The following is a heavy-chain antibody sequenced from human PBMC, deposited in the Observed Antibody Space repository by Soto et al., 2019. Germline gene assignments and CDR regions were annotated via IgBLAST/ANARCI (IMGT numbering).Heavy chain of an antibody. CDR2: INPTRGGT. J-gene: IGHJ5*02. CDR1: GYTFSDFY. CDR3: AKGVPAATSGCLSIFDP. Sequence: GASVKVSCKASGYTFSDFYLHWVRQAPGHGLEWVGWINPTRGGTNYAQKFRDRVTVTADPSISTAYMEFSRLSSDDTAVYYCAKGVPAATSGCLSIFDPWGQGTVVPVHS. V-gene: IGHV1-2*02. D-gene: IGHD3-22*01.